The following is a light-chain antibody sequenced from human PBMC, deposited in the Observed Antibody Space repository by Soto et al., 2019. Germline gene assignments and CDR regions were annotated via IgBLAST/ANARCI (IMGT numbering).Light chain of an antibody. CDR1: QSVGSY. CDR2: DAS. CDR3: QQRSNWPPST. Sequence: EIVLTQSPATLSLSPGERATLSCRASQSVGSYLAWYQQKPGQPPRLLIYDASNRATGIPARFSGSGSGTDFTLTISSLEPEDFAVYYCQQRSNWPPSTFGQGTRLEIK. J-gene: IGKJ5*01. V-gene: IGKV3-11*01.